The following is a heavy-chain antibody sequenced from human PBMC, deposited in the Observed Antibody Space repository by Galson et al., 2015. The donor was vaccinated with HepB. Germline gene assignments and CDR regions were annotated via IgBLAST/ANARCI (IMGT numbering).Heavy chain of an antibody. V-gene: IGHV5-10-1*01. CDR1: GYSFTSYW. CDR2: IDPSDSYT. CDR3: ARTPPLSGSSGYYYGMDV. J-gene: IGHJ6*02. D-gene: IGHD6-6*01. Sequence: QSGAEVKKPGESLRLSCKGSGYSFTSYWISWVRQMPGKGLEWMGRIDPSDSYTNYSPSFQGHVTISADKSISTAYLQWSSLKASDTAMYYCARTPPLSGSSGYYYGMDVWGQGTTVTVSS.